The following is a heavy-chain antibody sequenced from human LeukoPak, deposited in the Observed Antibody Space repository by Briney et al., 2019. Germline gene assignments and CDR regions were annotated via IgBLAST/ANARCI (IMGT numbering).Heavy chain of an antibody. D-gene: IGHD3-10*01. V-gene: IGHV1-8*01. J-gene: IGHJ5*02. CDR3: ARHKIGGEFNLIPYNWFDP. CDR1: GYTFTSYD. CDR2: MNPNSGNT. Sequence: ASVKVSCKASGYTFTSYDINWVRQATGQGLGWMGWMNPNSGNTGYAQKFQGRVTMTRNTSISTAYMELSSLRSEDTAVYYCARHKIGGEFNLIPYNWFDPWGQGTLVTVSS.